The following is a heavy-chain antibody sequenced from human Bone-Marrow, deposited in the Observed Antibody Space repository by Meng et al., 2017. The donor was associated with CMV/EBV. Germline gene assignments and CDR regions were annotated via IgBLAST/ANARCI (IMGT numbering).Heavy chain of an antibody. Sequence: GGSLRLSCAASGFTFSSYSMNWVRQAPGKGLEWVANIKQDASEKYYVDSVTGRFTISRDNAKNSLYLQMNSLRGEDMAVYYCARVGVSIPAPIGHYYGMDVWGQGTTVTVSS. V-gene: IGHV3-7*01. CDR2: IKQDASEK. J-gene: IGHJ6*02. CDR3: ARVGVSIPAPIGHYYGMDV. CDR1: GFTFSSYS. D-gene: IGHD2-2*01.